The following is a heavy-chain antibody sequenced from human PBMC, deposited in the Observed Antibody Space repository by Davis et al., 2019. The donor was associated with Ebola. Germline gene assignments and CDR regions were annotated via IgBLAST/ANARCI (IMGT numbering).Heavy chain of an antibody. V-gene: IGHV3-7*03. CDR3: ARDSRLLWFGAPSDY. CDR2: IKQDGSEK. D-gene: IGHD3-10*01. Sequence: GESLKISCAASGFTFSSYWMSWVRQAPGKGLEWVANIKQDGSEKYYVDSVKGRFTISRDNAKNSLYLQMNSLRAEDTAVYYCARDSRLLWFGAPSDYWGQGTLVTVSS. J-gene: IGHJ4*02. CDR1: GFTFSSYW.